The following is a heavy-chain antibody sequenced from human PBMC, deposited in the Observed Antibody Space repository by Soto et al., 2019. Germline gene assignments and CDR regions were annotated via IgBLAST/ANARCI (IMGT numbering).Heavy chain of an antibody. Sequence: QVQLVESGGGVVQPGRSLRLSCAASGFTFSSYGMHWVRQAPGKGLEWVTVISYDGSNKYYADSVKGRFTISRDNSQNXLYLKMNSLRAEDTAVYYCAKDRPNSSGWTGGFDYWGQGTLVTVSS. D-gene: IGHD6-19*01. CDR2: ISYDGSNK. CDR3: AKDRPNSSGWTGGFDY. J-gene: IGHJ4*02. CDR1: GFTFSSYG. V-gene: IGHV3-30*18.